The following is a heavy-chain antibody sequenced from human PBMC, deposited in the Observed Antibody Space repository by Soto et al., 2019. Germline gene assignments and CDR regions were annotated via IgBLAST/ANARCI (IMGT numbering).Heavy chain of an antibody. V-gene: IGHV3-30*18. CDR3: AKPTTGDYFDY. Sequence: QVQLVESGGGVVQPGRSLRLSCAASGFTFSSYGMHWVRQAPGKGLEWVAVISYDGSNKYYADSVKGRFTISRDNSKNTLYLQMNSPRAEDTAVYYCAKPTTGDYFDYWGQGTLVTVSS. CDR2: ISYDGSNK. D-gene: IGHD5-12*01. CDR1: GFTFSSYG. J-gene: IGHJ4*02.